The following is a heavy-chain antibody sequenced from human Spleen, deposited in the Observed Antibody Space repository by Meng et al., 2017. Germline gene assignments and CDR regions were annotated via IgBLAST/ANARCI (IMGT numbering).Heavy chain of an antibody. Sequence: QSQLVQSGAEVKRPGASVKVSCKSSGYTFTSYGISWVRQAPGQGLEWMGWISTYSGNTNYAQKFQGRVTMTRDTSISTAYMELSRLRSDDTAVYYCARGMGPFDYWGQGTLVTVSS. CDR3: ARGMGPFDY. CDR1: GYTFTSYG. J-gene: IGHJ4*02. CDR2: ISTYSGNT. D-gene: IGHD6-13*01. V-gene: IGHV1-18*01.